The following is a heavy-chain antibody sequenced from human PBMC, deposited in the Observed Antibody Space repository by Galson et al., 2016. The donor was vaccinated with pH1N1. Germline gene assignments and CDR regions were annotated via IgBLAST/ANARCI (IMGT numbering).Heavy chain of an antibody. V-gene: IGHV3-9*01. D-gene: IGHD4-17*01. CDR2: ISWNSGTL. Sequence: SLRLSCAASGFTFDDYAMHWVRQAPGKGLEWVSGISWNSGTLGYADSVKGRFTISRDNAKNSLYLQMNSLRAEDTALYYCAKDITHSTVTRTAGFEPWGQGTLVTVSA. J-gene: IGHJ5*02. CDR3: AKDITHSTVTRTAGFEP. CDR1: GFTFDDYA.